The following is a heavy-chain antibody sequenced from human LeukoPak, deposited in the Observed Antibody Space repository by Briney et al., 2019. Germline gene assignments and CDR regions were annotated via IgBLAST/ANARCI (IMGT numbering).Heavy chain of an antibody. Sequence: GGSLRLSCAASGFTFSSYSMNWVRQAPGKGLEWVSSISSSSSYIYYADSVKGRFTISRDNAKNSLYLQMNSLRAEDTAVYYCARACGGDCLAFDYWGQGTLVTVSS. D-gene: IGHD2-21*02. CDR3: ARACGGDCLAFDY. V-gene: IGHV3-21*01. J-gene: IGHJ4*02. CDR1: GFTFSSYS. CDR2: ISSSSSYI.